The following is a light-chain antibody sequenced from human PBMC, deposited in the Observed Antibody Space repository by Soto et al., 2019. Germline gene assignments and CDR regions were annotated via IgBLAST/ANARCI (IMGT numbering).Light chain of an antibody. CDR3: QQYDSSRPSYT. J-gene: IGKJ2*01. CDR1: QSASTNY. CDR2: GAS. Sequence: EVVLTQSPGTLAMSPGDRVTLTCRATQSASTNYLAWYQQKPGQAPRLLIYGASNRATGIPDRFSGSGSGTDFTLTISRLEPEDFAVYYCQQYDSSRPSYTFGQGTKLEI. V-gene: IGKV3-20*01.